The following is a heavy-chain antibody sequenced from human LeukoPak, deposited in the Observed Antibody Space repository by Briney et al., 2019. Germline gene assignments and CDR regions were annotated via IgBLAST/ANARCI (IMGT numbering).Heavy chain of an antibody. V-gene: IGHV1-69*13. CDR3: AKPGYCSSTSCYRGGYYYYGMDV. CDR1: GGTFSSYA. D-gene: IGHD2-2*01. CDR2: IIPIFGTA. J-gene: IGHJ6*02. Sequence: ASVKVSCKASGGTFSSYAISWVRQAPGQGLEWMGGIIPIFGTANYAQKFQGRVTITADESTSTAYMELSCLRSEDTAVYYRAKPGYCSSTSCYRGGYYYYGMDVWGQGTTATVSS.